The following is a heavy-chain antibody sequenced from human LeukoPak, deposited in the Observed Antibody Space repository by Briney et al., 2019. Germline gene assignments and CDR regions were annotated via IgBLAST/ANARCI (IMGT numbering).Heavy chain of an antibody. D-gene: IGHD3-22*01. CDR2: ISAYNGNT. Sequence: ASVKVSCKASGYTFTSYGISWVRQAPGQGLEWMGWISAYNGNTNYAQKLQGRVTITADKSTSTAYMELSSLRSEDTAVYYCARDRESYYDSSGYYNPFDYWGQGTLVTVSS. J-gene: IGHJ4*02. CDR1: GYTFTSYG. V-gene: IGHV1-18*01. CDR3: ARDRESYYDSSGYYNPFDY.